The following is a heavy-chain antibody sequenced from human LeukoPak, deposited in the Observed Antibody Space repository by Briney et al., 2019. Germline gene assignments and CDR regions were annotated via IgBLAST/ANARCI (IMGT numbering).Heavy chain of an antibody. J-gene: IGHJ3*02. Sequence: EASVKVSCKASGGTFSSYAISWVRQAPGQGLEWMGGIIPIFGTANYAQKFQGRVTITADESTSTAYMELSSLRSEDTAVYYCARDPLPSTVVNDDAFDIWGQGTMVTVSS. CDR2: IIPIFGTA. CDR3: ARDPLPSTVVNDDAFDI. V-gene: IGHV1-69*13. D-gene: IGHD4-23*01. CDR1: GGTFSSYA.